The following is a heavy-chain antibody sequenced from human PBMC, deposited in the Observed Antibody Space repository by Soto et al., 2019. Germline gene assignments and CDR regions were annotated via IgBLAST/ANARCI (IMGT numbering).Heavy chain of an antibody. CDR2: ISAYNGNT. CDR3: ARYNYYGSGSYYDVSDY. J-gene: IGHJ4*02. V-gene: IGHV1-18*01. CDR1: GYTFTSYG. D-gene: IGHD3-10*01. Sequence: ASVKVSCKASGYTFTSYGISWVRQAPGQGLEWMGWISAYNGNTNYAQKLQGRVTMTTDTSTGTAYMELRSLTSDDTAVYYCARYNYYGSGSYYDVSDYWGQGTLVTVSS.